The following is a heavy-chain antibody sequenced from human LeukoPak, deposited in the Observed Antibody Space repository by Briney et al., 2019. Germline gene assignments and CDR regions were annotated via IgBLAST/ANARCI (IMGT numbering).Heavy chain of an antibody. CDR1: GYTFRDYL. Sequence: ASVKASCTASGYTFRDYLLHWVRQAPGQGLEWMGYINPNSGATLFAPTLQGRVTLTRDTSINTAYTELTKLTSDDTDLDCSRDNKREQWLASGGDSWGQGTLVIVSS. J-gene: IGHJ4*02. CDR3: SRDNKREQWLASGGDS. CDR2: INPNSGAT. V-gene: IGHV1-2*02. D-gene: IGHD6-19*01.